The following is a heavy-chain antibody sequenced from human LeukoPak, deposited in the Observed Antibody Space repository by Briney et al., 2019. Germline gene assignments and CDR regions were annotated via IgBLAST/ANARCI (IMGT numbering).Heavy chain of an antibody. CDR3: ARSRVGGTYSAYDH. CDR2: IYPGDSDT. Sequence: GESLQISCKGSGYSFTNYWIGWVRQMPGDGLEWMGIIYPGDSDTRYSPSFQGQVTISADKSITTAYLQWSSLKASDTAMYYCARSRVGGTYSAYDHWGQGTLVTVSS. J-gene: IGHJ4*02. D-gene: IGHD1-26*01. V-gene: IGHV5-51*01. CDR1: GYSFTNYW.